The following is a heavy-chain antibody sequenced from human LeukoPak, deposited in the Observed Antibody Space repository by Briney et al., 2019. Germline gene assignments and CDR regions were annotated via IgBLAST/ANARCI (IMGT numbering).Heavy chain of an antibody. CDR3: AKITASSCTDY. Sequence: GGPLRLSCAASGFTFSIYAMSWVRQPPGKGLEWVSSISGSGVGTYHADSVEGRFTFSRDNSKNTLYLQMNSLRAEDTAVYYCAKITASSCTDYWGQGTLVTVSS. CDR2: ISGSGVGT. CDR1: GFTFSIYA. V-gene: IGHV3-23*01. J-gene: IGHJ4*02. D-gene: IGHD2-21*02.